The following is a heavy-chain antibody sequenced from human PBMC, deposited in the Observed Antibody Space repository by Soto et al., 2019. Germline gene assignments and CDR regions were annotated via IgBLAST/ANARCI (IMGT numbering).Heavy chain of an antibody. Sequence: GGSLRLSCAVSGLTFSSSWMHWVRQAPGKGLVRVSRINVDGSATHYADSVQGRFTISRDNAKNILYLQMTNLSAEDTAVYYCARDRGSYNGIFDYWGQGTLVTVSS. CDR2: INVDGSAT. CDR3: ARDRGSYNGIFDY. CDR1: GLTFSSSW. D-gene: IGHD2-15*01. J-gene: IGHJ4*02. V-gene: IGHV3-74*01.